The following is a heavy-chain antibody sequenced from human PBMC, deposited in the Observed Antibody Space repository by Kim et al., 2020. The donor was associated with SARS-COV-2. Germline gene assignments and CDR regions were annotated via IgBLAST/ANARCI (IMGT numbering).Heavy chain of an antibody. Sequence: GGSLRLSCAASGFTFDDYAMHWVRQAPGKGLEWVSLISGDGGSTYYADSVKGRFTISRDNNKNSLYLQMNSLRTEDTALYYCAKDLSSSWYNWFDPWGQGTLVTVSS. V-gene: IGHV3-43*02. CDR1: GFTFDDYA. CDR2: ISGDGGST. CDR3: AKDLSSSWYNWFDP. D-gene: IGHD6-13*01. J-gene: IGHJ5*02.